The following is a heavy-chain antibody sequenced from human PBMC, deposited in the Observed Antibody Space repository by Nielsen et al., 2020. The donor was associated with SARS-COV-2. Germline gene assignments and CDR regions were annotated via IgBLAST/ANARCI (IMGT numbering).Heavy chain of an antibody. J-gene: IGHJ4*02. CDR3: ARWAVTQSFDY. CDR2: IYYSGST. D-gene: IGHD4-11*01. Sequence: SETLSLTCTVSGGSISSYYWSWIRQPPGKGLEWIGYIYYSGSTNYNPFLKSRVTISVDTSKNQFSLKLSSVTAADTAVYYCARWAVTQSFDYWGQGTLVTVSS. CDR1: GGSISSYY. V-gene: IGHV4-59*13.